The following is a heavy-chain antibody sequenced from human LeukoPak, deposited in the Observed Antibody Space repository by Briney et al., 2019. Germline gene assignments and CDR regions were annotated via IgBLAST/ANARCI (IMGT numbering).Heavy chain of an antibody. CDR2: ISWNSGSI. D-gene: IGHD2-2*01. V-gene: IGHV3-9*01. CDR1: GFTFDDYA. CDR3: AKDAEDIVVVPAGS. Sequence: GRSLRLSCAASGFTFDDYAMHWVRQAPGKGLEWVSGISWNSGSIGYADSVKGRFTISRDNAKNSLYLQMNSLRAEDTALYYCAKDAEDIVVVPAGSWGQGTLVTVSS. J-gene: IGHJ5*02.